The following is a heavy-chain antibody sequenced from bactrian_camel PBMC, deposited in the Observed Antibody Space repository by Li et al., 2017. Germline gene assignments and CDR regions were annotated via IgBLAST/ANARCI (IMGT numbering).Heavy chain of an antibody. J-gene: IGHJ4*01. Sequence: QVQLVESGGGSAQTGGSLRLSCTASGYDGGYYCMAWFRQAPGKEREGVAAIDSDGNADYKDSVKGRFTISQDSAKDTLYLQMNNLKSEDTGMYYCAAGPDVGREKHLTADQVLSIRRNNFWGQGTQVTVS. D-gene: IGHD3*01. CDR1: GYDGGYYC. V-gene: IGHV3S6*01. CDR2: IDSDGNA. CDR3: AAGPDVGREKHLTADQVLSIRRNNF.